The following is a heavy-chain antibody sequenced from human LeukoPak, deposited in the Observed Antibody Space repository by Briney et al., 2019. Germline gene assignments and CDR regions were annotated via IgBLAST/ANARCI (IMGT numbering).Heavy chain of an antibody. J-gene: IGHJ4*02. CDR2: IKSKTDGGTT. D-gene: IGHD6-13*01. CDR3: AKDFLRYIAAAGTEYSFDY. Sequence: GGSLRLSCAASGFTFSNAWMSWVRQAPGKGLEWVGRIKSKTDGGTTDYAAPVKGRFTISRDDSKNTLYLQMNSLRAEDTAVYYCAKDFLRYIAAAGTEYSFDYWGQGTLVTVSS. CDR1: GFTFSNAW. V-gene: IGHV3-15*01.